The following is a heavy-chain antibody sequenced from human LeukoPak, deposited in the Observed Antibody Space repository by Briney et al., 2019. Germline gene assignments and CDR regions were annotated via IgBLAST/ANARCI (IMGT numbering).Heavy chain of an antibody. J-gene: IGHJ6*03. Sequence: GGSLRLSCAASGFTFTSYGMSRVRQAPGKGLEWVSTISSGGSITYYADSVKGRFTISRDNSKNTLYVQMNSLRAEDTAVYYCAKEGYSRGYYSYYYMDVWAKGPRSPSP. CDR2: ISSGGSIT. D-gene: IGHD6-13*01. CDR1: GFTFTSYG. CDR3: AKEGYSRGYYSYYYMDV. V-gene: IGHV3-23*01.